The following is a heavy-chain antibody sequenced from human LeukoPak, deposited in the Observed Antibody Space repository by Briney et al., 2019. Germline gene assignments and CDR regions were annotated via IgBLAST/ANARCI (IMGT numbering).Heavy chain of an antibody. CDR1: GFTFSSYG. V-gene: IGHV3-30*02. CDR3: AKSGRRYSNYGNNYYYYMDV. Sequence: GGSLRLSCAASGFTFSSYGMHWVRQAPGKGLEWVAFIRYDGSNKYYVDSVKGRFTISRDNSKNTLYLQMNSLRAEDTAVYYCAKSGRRYSNYGNNYYYYMDVWGKGTTVTVSS. J-gene: IGHJ6*03. D-gene: IGHD4-11*01. CDR2: IRYDGSNK.